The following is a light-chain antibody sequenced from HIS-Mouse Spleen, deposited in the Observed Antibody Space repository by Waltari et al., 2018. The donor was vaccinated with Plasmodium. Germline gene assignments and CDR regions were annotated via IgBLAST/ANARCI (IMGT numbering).Light chain of an antibody. CDR1: SSDVGRYNL. CDR2: EGS. Sequence: QSALTQPASVSGSPGQSITISCTGTSSDVGRYNLVSWYQQPPGNAPKLLIYEGSKRPSGVSNRFSGSKSGNTASLTISGLQAEDEADYYCCSYAGSSTCVVFGGGTKLTVL. CDR3: CSYAGSSTCVV. J-gene: IGLJ2*01. V-gene: IGLV2-23*01.